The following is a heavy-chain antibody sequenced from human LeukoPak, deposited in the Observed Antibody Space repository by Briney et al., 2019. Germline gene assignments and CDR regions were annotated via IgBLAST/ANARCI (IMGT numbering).Heavy chain of an antibody. CDR3: ARDRGRAMGVDY. V-gene: IGHV1-2*02. CDR1: GYTFTGYY. CDR2: INPNNGDT. D-gene: IGHD3-16*01. Sequence: APVKVSCKASGYTFTGYYMHWVRQAPGQGLEWMGWINPNNGDTNYAQKFQGRVTMTRDTSISTAYMELSRLRSDDTAVYYCARDRGRAMGVDYWGQGTLVTVSS. J-gene: IGHJ4*02.